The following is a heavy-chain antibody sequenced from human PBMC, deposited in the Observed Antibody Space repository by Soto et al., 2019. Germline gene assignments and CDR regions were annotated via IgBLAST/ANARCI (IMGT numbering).Heavy chain of an antibody. Sequence: ASVKVSCKASGYTFTTYYMHWVRQAPGQGLEWMGMINPSGGSTSYAQKFQDRVTMTRDTSTSTVYMELRSLRSEDTAVYYCAREMPGYCSSSACLPGYCGQGTLVTVSS. CDR1: GYTFTTYY. CDR3: AREMPGYCSSSACLPGY. V-gene: IGHV1-46*01. J-gene: IGHJ4*02. D-gene: IGHD2-2*03. CDR2: INPSGGST.